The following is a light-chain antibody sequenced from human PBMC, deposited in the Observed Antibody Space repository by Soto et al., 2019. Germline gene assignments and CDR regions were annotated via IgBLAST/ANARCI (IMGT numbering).Light chain of an antibody. CDR1: QGISSY. CDR3: QQFNV. J-gene: IGKJ4*01. V-gene: IGKV1-8*01. Sequence: PMNQYTISFSASTGDRVTISCRASQGISSYLAWYQQKPGKAPKLLIYDASSLESGVPSRFSGSGSGTDFTLTISSLQPEDFATYYCQQFNVFGGGTKVDIK. CDR2: DAS.